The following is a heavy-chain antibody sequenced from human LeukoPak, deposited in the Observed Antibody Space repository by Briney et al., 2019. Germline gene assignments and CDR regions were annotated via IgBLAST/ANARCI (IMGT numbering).Heavy chain of an antibody. V-gene: IGHV3-23*01. CDR3: AKGPGGVERTRANSLGVVHY. Sequence: GGSQRLSCVASGFTFRSYSMNWVRQVPGKGLEWISSISANEYNIKYSGSVKGRFSISRDNAKTTLYLQMSSLRIDDTAMYYCAKGPGGVERTRANSLGVVHYWGQGTLVTVFS. CDR2: ISANEYNI. J-gene: IGHJ4*02. D-gene: IGHD3-3*01. CDR1: GFTFRSYS.